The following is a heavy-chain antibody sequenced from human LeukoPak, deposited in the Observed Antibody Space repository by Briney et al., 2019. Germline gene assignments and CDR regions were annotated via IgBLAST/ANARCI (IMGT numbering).Heavy chain of an antibody. CDR1: GFTFSSYA. V-gene: IGHV3-23*01. CDR2: ISGSGGST. D-gene: IGHD6-19*01. Sequence: GGSLRLSCAASGFTFSSYAMSWVRQAPGEGLEWVSAISGSGGSTYYADSVKGRFTISRDNSKNTLYLQMNSLRAEDTAVYYCAKDYSSGWYYYYYYMDVWGKGTTVTVSS. CDR3: AKDYSSGWYYYYYYMDV. J-gene: IGHJ6*03.